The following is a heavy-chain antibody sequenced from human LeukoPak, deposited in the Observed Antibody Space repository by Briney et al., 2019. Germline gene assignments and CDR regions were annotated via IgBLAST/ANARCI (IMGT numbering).Heavy chain of an antibody. J-gene: IGHJ4*02. CDR3: ARDAIEGLWFGELSRYYFDY. CDR1: GFTFDDYA. D-gene: IGHD3-10*01. CDR2: ISWNSGSI. V-gene: IGHV3-9*01. Sequence: GGSLRLSCAASGFTFDDYAMHWVRQASGKGLEWVSGISWNSGSIGYADSVKGRFTISRDNAKNSLYLQMNSLRAEDTAVYYCARDAIEGLWFGELSRYYFDYWGQGTLVTVSS.